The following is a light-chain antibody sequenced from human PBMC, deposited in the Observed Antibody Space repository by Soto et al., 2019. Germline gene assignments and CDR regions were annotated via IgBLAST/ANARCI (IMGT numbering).Light chain of an antibody. J-gene: IGKJ2*01. CDR2: GAS. CDR1: QSLTTNY. Sequence: EIVLTQSPGTLSLSPGERVTLSCRASQSLTTNYLAWYQQKPGQAPRLLIYGASNRATGVPDRFSGSGSGTDLTLTITRLEPEDFAVYYCQHYGRSPLMYTFGQGTKLGVK. CDR3: QHYGRSPLMYT. V-gene: IGKV3-20*01.